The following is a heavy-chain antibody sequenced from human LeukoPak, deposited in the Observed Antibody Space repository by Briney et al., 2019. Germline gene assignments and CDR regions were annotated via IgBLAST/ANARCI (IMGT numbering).Heavy chain of an antibody. J-gene: IGHJ6*02. CDR1: GGTFTSYT. Sequence: SVKVSCKASGGTFTSYTISWVRQAPGQGLEWMGRIIPILGIANYAQKFQGRVTITADKSTSTAYMELSSLRSEDTAVYYCASPMVRGVHYGMDVWGQGTTVTVSS. CDR3: ASPMVRGVHYGMDV. D-gene: IGHD3-10*01. CDR2: IIPILGIA. V-gene: IGHV1-69*02.